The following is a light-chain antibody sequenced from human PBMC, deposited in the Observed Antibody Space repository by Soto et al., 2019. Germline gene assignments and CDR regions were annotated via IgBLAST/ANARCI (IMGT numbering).Light chain of an antibody. Sequence: DIQMTQSPSTLSAYVRDRVTITCRASQSISSWLAWYQQKPGKAPKLLIYKASSLESGVPSRFSGSGSGTEFALTISRLQPDDFATYYCQQFNSYSPGAFGQGTKVDIK. V-gene: IGKV1-5*03. CDR3: QQFNSYSPGA. CDR1: QSISSW. J-gene: IGKJ1*01. CDR2: KAS.